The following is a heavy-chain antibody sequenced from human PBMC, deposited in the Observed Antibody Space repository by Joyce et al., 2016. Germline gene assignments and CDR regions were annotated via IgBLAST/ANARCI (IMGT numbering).Heavy chain of an antibody. Sequence: QVQLVQSGAEVKKPGASVKVSCKASGNTFTAYYLHWVRQAPGQGLEWMGWIYSNTGDTQNAQKFQGWVTMTRDTSISTAYLELRSLKPDDTAVYFCAREKLETTRHFDNWGQGTLVTVSS. CDR3: AREKLETTRHFDN. CDR2: IYSNTGDT. D-gene: IGHD1-7*01. J-gene: IGHJ4*02. V-gene: IGHV1-2*04. CDR1: GNTFTAYY.